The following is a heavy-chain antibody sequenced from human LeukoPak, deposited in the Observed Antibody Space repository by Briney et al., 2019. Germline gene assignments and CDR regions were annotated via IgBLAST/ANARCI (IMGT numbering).Heavy chain of an antibody. Sequence: SETLSLTCAVYGGSFSGYYWSWIRQPPGKGLEWIGEINHSGSTNYNPSLKSRVTISVDTSKKQFSLKLSSVTAADTAVYYCVTYYFDSSGPKENYWGQGTLVTVSS. J-gene: IGHJ4*02. CDR3: VTYYFDSSGPKENY. CDR2: INHSGST. D-gene: IGHD3-22*01. V-gene: IGHV4-34*01. CDR1: GGSFSGYY.